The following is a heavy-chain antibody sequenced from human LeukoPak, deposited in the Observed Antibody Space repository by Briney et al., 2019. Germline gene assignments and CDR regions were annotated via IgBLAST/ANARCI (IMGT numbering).Heavy chain of an antibody. CDR1: GGSISSSSYY. V-gene: IGHV4-39*07. CDR3: TRIMTTVTYYFDY. J-gene: IGHJ4*02. CDR2: IYYSGST. D-gene: IGHD4-17*01. Sequence: SETLSLTCTVSGGSISSSSYYWGWIRQPPGKGLEWIGSIYYSGSTYYNPSLKSRVTISVDTSKNQFSLKLSSVTAADTAVYYCTRIMTTVTYYFDYWGQGTLVTVSS.